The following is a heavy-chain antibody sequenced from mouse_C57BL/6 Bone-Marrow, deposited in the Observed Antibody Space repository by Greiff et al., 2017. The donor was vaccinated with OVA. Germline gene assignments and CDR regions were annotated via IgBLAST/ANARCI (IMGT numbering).Heavy chain of an antibody. CDR3: TTYGYLFAY. D-gene: IGHD2-2*01. Sequence: EVQLQQSGAELVRPGASVKLSCTASGFNIKDDYMHWVKQRPEQGLEWIGWIDPENGDTEYASKFQGKATITADTSSNTAYLQLSSLKSEDTAVYYCTTYGYLFAYWGQGTLVTVSA. CDR2: IDPENGDT. V-gene: IGHV14-4*01. CDR1: GFNIKDDY. J-gene: IGHJ3*01.